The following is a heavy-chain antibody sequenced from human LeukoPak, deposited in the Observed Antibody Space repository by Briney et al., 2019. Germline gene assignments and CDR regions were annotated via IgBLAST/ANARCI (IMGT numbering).Heavy chain of an antibody. V-gene: IGHV1-69*02. Sequence: SVKVFCKASGGTFSSYTISWVRQAPGQGLEWMGRIIPILGIENYAQKFQGRVTITVDKSTSTAYMAQTSLRSEDKAVYYLSRWYYDSSGYVFDYWGQGTMVTVSS. D-gene: IGHD3-22*01. CDR3: SRWYYDSSGYVFDY. J-gene: IGHJ4*02. CDR1: GGTFSSYT. CDR2: IIPILGIE.